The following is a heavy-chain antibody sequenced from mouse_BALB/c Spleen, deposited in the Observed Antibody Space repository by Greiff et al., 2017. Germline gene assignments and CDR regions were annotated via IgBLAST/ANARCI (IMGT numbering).Heavy chain of an antibody. D-gene: IGHD1-1*01. CDR1: GFNIKDYY. J-gene: IGHJ2*01. CDR3: IACYYASGDD. V-gene: IGHV14-4*02. CDR2: IDPENGDT. Sequence: VQLQQSGAELVRSGASVKLSCTASGFNIKDYYMHWVKQRPEQGLEWIGWIDPENGDTEYAPKFQGKATMTADTSSNTAYLQLSSLTSEDTAVYYCIACYYASGDDWGEGTTLTVSS.